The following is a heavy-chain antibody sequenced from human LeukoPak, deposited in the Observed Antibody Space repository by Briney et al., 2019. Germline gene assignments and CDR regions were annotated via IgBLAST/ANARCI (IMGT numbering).Heavy chain of an antibody. D-gene: IGHD3-3*01. CDR1: GGSVSSGSYY. CDR2: IYYSGST. Sequence: PSETLSLTCTVSGGSVSSGSYYWSWIRQPPGKGLEWIGYIYYSGSTNYNPSLKSRVTISVDTSKNQFSLKLSSVTAADTAVYYCARQLVYYDFWSGYSQYNWFDPWGQGTLVTVSS. V-gene: IGHV4-61*01. CDR3: ARQLVYYDFWSGYSQYNWFDP. J-gene: IGHJ5*02.